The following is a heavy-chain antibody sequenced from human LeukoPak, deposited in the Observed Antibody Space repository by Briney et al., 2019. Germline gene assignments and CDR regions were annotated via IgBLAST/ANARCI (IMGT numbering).Heavy chain of an antibody. J-gene: IGHJ4*02. V-gene: IGHV4-59*08. Sequence: SETLSLTCTVSGGSISSYYWSWIRQPPGKGLEWIGYIYYSGGTNYNPSLKSRVTMSVDTSKNQFSLKLSSVTAADTAVYYCARNSGYVDYWGQGTLVTVSS. CDR1: GGSISSYY. CDR2: IYYSGGT. D-gene: IGHD1-26*01. CDR3: ARNSGYVDY.